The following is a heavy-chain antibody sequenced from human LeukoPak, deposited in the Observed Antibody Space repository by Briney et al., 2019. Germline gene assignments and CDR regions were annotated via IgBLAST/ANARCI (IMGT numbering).Heavy chain of an antibody. CDR1: GYTFTSYG. Sequence: ASVKVSCKASGYTFTSYGISWVRQAPGQGLEWMGWISAYNGNTNYAQKLQGRVTMTTDTSTSTAYMQLRSLRSDDTAVYYCARDGYYYDSSGYYSPYWGQGTLVTVSS. CDR3: ARDGYYYDSSGYYSPY. J-gene: IGHJ4*02. V-gene: IGHV1-18*01. D-gene: IGHD3-22*01. CDR2: ISAYNGNT.